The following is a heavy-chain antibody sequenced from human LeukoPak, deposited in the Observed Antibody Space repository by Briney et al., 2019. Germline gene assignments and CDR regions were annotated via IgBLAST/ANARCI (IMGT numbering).Heavy chain of an antibody. CDR2: ISWNSGSI. J-gene: IGHJ4*02. D-gene: IGHD2-2*01. Sequence: PGRSLRLSCAASGFTFDDYAMHWVRHAPGKGLEWVSGISWNSGSIGYADSVKGRFTISRDNAKNSLYLQMNSLRAEDTALYYCAKDGDQLLRYFDYWGQGTLVTVSS. CDR3: AKDGDQLLRYFDY. CDR1: GFTFDDYA. V-gene: IGHV3-9*01.